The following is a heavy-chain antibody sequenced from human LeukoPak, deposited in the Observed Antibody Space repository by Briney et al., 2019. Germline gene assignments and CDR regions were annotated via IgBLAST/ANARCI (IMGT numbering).Heavy chain of an antibody. Sequence: SQTLSLTCTVSGGSISSADYYWSWLHQPPGKGLEWIGYIFYSGSTYSNPSLKSRVTISVDTSKNQFSLKLSSVTAADTAVYYCARDSVAAVGTGYYYYGMDVWGQGTTVTVSS. CDR1: GGSISSADYY. D-gene: IGHD6-13*01. CDR3: ARDSVAAVGTGYYYYGMDV. J-gene: IGHJ6*02. V-gene: IGHV4-30-4*01. CDR2: IFYSGST.